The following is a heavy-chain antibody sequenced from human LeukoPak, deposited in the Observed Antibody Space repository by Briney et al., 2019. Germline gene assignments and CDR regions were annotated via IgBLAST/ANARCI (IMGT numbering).Heavy chain of an antibody. CDR3: ARHRELGA. D-gene: IGHD3-16*01. V-gene: IGHV3-66*04. CDR1: GFTVSNSN. CDR2: IHIGGGT. Sequence: GGSLRLSCVASGFTVSNSNINWVRQAPGKGLEWVSIIHIGGGTNYADFVEGRLTISRDNSKNTVYLQMNNLRDEDTAVYYCARHRELGAWGQGTLVTVSS. J-gene: IGHJ5*02.